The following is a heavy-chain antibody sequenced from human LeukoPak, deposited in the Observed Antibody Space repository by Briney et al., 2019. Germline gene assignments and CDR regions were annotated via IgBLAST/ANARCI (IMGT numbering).Heavy chain of an antibody. CDR1: GFTFSSYW. CDR2: IKQDGSEK. CDR3: AREDCSGGSCYFDY. J-gene: IGHJ4*02. D-gene: IGHD2-15*01. V-gene: IGHV3-7*03. Sequence: PGGSLRLSCAASGFTFSSYWMSWVRQAPGKGLEWVANIKQDGSEKYYVDSVKGRFTISRDNAKNSLYLQMNSLRAEDTALYYCAREDCSGGSCYFDYWGQGTLVTVSS.